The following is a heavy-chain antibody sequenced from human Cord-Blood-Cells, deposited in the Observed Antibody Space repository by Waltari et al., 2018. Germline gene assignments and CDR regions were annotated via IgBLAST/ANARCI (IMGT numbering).Heavy chain of an antibody. D-gene: IGHD6-13*01. CDR1: GGTFSSYA. V-gene: IGHV1-69*06. J-gene: IGHJ6*02. CDR2: IIPIFGTA. Sequence: QVQLVQSGAEVKKPGSSVKVSCKASGGTFSSYAIRWVRQAPGQGLEWMGGIIPIFGTANYAQKFQGRVTITADKSTSTAYMELSSLRSEDTAVYYCARKSIAAAGTHYYYYGMDVWGQGTTVTVSS. CDR3: ARKSIAAAGTHYYYYGMDV.